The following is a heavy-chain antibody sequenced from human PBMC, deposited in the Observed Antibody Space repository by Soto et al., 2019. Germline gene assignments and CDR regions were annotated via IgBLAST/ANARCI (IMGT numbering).Heavy chain of an antibody. CDR3: ASGYSGYEPDYYYYYMDV. Sequence: SETLSLTCTVSGGSISSYDLSWIRQPPGKGLEWIGYIYYSGSTNYNPSLKSRVTISVDTSKNQFSLKLSSVTAADTAVYYCASGYSGYEPDYYYYYMDVWGKGTTATVSS. D-gene: IGHD5-12*01. CDR2: IYYSGST. J-gene: IGHJ6*03. CDR1: GGSISSYD. V-gene: IGHV4-59*01.